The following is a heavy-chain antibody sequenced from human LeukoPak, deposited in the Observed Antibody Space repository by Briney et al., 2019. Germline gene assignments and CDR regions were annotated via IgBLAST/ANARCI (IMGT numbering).Heavy chain of an antibody. J-gene: IGHJ4*02. CDR3: ARDAIFGVVIISGAPFDY. CDR1: GFTVSSNY. CDR2: IYSGGST. Sequence: PGGSLRLSCAASGFTVSSNYMSWVRQAPGKGLEWVSVIYSGGSTYYADSVKGRFTISRDNSKNTLYLQMNSLRAEDTAVYYCARDAIFGVVIISGAPFDYWGQGTLVTVSS. V-gene: IGHV3-66*01. D-gene: IGHD3-3*01.